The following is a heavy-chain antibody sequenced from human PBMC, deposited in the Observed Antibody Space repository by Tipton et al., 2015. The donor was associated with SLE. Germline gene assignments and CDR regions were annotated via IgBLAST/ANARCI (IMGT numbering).Heavy chain of an antibody. Sequence: QVQLVQSGPEVKKPGASVKVSCKPSGYTFTSYDISWVRQAPGQGLEWMGWISAYTGNTKYAQTLQGRVTMTTDTSTTTAYMELSGLRPDDTAIYFCASISYDSNGYYYHDYWGQGTLVTVSS. CDR1: GYTFTSYD. D-gene: IGHD3-22*01. CDR3: ASISYDSNGYYYHDY. CDR2: ISAYTGNT. V-gene: IGHV1-18*01. J-gene: IGHJ4*02.